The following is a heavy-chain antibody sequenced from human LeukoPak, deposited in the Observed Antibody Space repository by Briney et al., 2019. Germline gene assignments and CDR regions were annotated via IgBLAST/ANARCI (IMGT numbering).Heavy chain of an antibody. V-gene: IGHV4-59*08. J-gene: IGHJ5*02. CDR2: SHYSGTT. D-gene: IGHD4-17*01. Sequence: SETLSLTCSVSGGYISSYYWSWIRQAPGKGLEWIGYSHYSGTTSYNPSLKRRVTMSVDTSKNQFSLELSFLTAADTTVYYCARTTYGDYLAPFDPWGQGTLVTVSS. CDR1: GGYISSYY. CDR3: ARTTYGDYLAPFDP.